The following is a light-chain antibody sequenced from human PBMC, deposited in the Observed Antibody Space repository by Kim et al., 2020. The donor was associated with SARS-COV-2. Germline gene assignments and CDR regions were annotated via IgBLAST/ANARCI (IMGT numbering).Light chain of an antibody. CDR1: ASNIGSNY. J-gene: IGLJ2*01. Sequence: QKVAISCPGSASNIGSNYVAWYQQFPGTTPKLLIYHNNRRPSGIPDRFSASKSGTSATLGITGLQTGDEADYYCGTWDISLTGMIFGGGTKLTVL. CDR3: GTWDISLTGMI. CDR2: HNN. V-gene: IGLV1-51*01.